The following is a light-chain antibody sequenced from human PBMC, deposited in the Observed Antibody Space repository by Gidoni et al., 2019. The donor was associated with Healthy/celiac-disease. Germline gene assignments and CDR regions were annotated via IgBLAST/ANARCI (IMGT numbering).Light chain of an antibody. CDR1: QSVSSSY. J-gene: IGKJ2*01. CDR3: QQYGSSPGT. CDR2: CAS. V-gene: IGKV3-20*01. Sequence: EIVLTQSPGTLSLSPGERATLSCRASQSVSSSYLAWYQQKPGHAPRLLIYCASSRATGIPDRFSCSGSGTDFTLTISRLEPEDFAVYYCQQYGSSPGTFGQGTKLEIK.